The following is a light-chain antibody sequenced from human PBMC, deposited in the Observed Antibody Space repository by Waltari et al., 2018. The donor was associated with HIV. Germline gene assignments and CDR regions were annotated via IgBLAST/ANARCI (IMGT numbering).Light chain of an antibody. CDR3: SSYGDSLRVL. Sequence: QSALTQPPSASGSLGQSVTISCTGSSSDIGAYDFVYWFQQPPHSAPKLLLYEVTRRPSTVSDRFSGSRSGNTAFLTVAGLQPDDEATYFCSSYGDSLRVLFGGGTNVTVL. CDR1: SSDIGAYDF. J-gene: IGLJ3*02. CDR2: EVT. V-gene: IGLV2-8*01.